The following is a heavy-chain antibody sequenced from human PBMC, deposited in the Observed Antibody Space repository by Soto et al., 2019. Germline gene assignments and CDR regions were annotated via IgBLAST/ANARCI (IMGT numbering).Heavy chain of an antibody. V-gene: IGHV1-69*13. Sequence: SVKVSCKASGGTFSSYAISWVRQAPGQGLEWMGGIIPIFGTANYAQKFQGRVTITADESTSTAYMELSSLRSEDTAVYYCARDPSVADYYYYGMDVWGQGTTVTVSS. D-gene: IGHD6-19*01. CDR3: ARDPSVADYYYYGMDV. CDR1: GGTFSSYA. CDR2: IIPIFGTA. J-gene: IGHJ6*02.